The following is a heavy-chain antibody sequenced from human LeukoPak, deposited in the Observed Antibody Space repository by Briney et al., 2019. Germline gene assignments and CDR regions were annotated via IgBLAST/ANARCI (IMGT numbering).Heavy chain of an antibody. Sequence: GGSLTLSCAASGFSFSAYAMYWVRQAPGKGPEWVALIRYDGINKYYADSVKGRFTISRDNSKNMLYLQMNSLRAEDTAVYYCVKTGSGWYGDYWGQGAGLTVSS. J-gene: IGHJ4*02. CDR3: VKTGSGWYGDY. CDR2: IRYDGINK. D-gene: IGHD6-13*01. CDR1: GFSFSAYA. V-gene: IGHV3-30*02.